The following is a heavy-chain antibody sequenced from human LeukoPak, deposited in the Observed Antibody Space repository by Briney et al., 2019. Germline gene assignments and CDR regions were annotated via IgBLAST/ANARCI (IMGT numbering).Heavy chain of an antibody. CDR3: ARDGRGSRSSWFDP. V-gene: IGHV3-30*02. J-gene: IGHJ5*02. D-gene: IGHD3-10*01. Sequence: GGSLRLSCAASGFTFSSYGMHWVRQAPGKGLEWVAFIRYDGSNKYYADSVKGRFTISRDNSKNTLYVQMNSLRTEDTAVYYCARDGRGSRSSWFDPWGQGTLVIVSS. CDR1: GFTFSSYG. CDR2: IRYDGSNK.